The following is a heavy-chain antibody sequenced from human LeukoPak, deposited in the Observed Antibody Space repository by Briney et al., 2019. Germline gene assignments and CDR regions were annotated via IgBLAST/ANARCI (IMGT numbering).Heavy chain of an antibody. J-gene: IGHJ5*02. Sequence: GGSLRLSCAASGSTFSSQALSWVRQAPGKGLEWVSSFTGSDGNIHYADSVKGRFTLSRNSSKETMYLQMISLRADDTATYYCAAGGGNTFNPWGQGIVVTVSS. CDR3: AAGGGNTFNP. D-gene: IGHD1/OR15-1a*01. CDR2: FTGSDGNI. V-gene: IGHV3-23*01. CDR1: GSTFSSQA.